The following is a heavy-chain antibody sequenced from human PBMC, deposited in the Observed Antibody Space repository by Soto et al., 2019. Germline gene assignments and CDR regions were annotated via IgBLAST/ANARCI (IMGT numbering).Heavy chain of an antibody. J-gene: IGHJ6*02. CDR1: GFTFTSSA. CDR2: IVVGSGNT. CDR3: AAEYSNYYYYGMDV. V-gene: IGHV1-58*01. D-gene: IGHD4-4*01. Sequence: ASVKVSCKASGFTFTSSAVQWVRQARGQRLEWIGWIVVGSGNTNYAQKFQERVTITRDMSTSTAYMELSSLRSEDTAVYYCAAEYSNYYYYGMDVWGQGTTVTSP.